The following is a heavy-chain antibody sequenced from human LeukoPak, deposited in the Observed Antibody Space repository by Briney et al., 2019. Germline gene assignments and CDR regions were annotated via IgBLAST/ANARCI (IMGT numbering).Heavy chain of an antibody. V-gene: IGHV3-30*04. D-gene: IGHD3-10*01. Sequence: GGYLRLYCAASGFTFSSYAMHWVRQAPGKGLEWVAVISYDGSNKYYADSVKGRFTISRDNSKNTLYLQMNSLRAEDTAVYYCAGERSASGDYWGQETLVTVSS. CDR2: ISYDGSNK. CDR3: AGERSASGDY. CDR1: GFTFSSYA. J-gene: IGHJ4*02.